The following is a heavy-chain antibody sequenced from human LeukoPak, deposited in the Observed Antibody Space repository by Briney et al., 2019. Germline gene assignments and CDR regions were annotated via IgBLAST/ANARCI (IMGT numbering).Heavy chain of an antibody. CDR2: ISHDGRHK. CDR1: GLSFGTYA. V-gene: IGHV3-30*04. J-gene: IGHJ4*02. CDR3: VSGAGGGYSYGYFDY. D-gene: IGHD5-18*01. Sequence: GSLRLSCAASGLSFGTYAMHWVRQTPAKGLAWVAVISHDGRHKFYSDSVKGRFTISRDNSKTMVSLQMNSLRLGDTAVYYCVSGAGGGYSYGYFDYWGQGTLVTVSS.